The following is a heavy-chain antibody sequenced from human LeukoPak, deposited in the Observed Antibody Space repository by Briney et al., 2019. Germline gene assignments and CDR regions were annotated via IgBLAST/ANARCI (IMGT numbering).Heavy chain of an antibody. CDR2: IKQAGSDK. CDR1: GGSIIVAA. V-gene: IGHV3-7*05. Sequence: ETLSLTCAVSGGSIIVAAYSWSWVRQAPGKGLEGVASIKQAGSDKYYVESVKGRFTISRDNAKNSLYLQMNSLSAEDTAVYCCARGPPPSYGTSWFAYWGQGTLVTVSS. CDR3: ARGPPPSYGTSWFAY. J-gene: IGHJ4*02. D-gene: IGHD6-13*01.